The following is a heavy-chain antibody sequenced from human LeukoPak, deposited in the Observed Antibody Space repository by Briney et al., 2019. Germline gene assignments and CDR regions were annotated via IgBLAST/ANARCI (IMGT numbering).Heavy chain of an antibody. CDR3: ARASYGSGSYYNLDL. CDR1: GGSISSYY. CDR2: IYTSGST. D-gene: IGHD3-10*01. Sequence: PSETLSLTCTVSGGSISSYYWSWIRQPAGKGLEWIGRIYTSGSTNYNPSLKSRVTMSVDTSKNQFSLKLSSVTAADTAVCYCARASYGSGSYYNLDLWGQGTLVTVSS. V-gene: IGHV4-4*07. J-gene: IGHJ4*02.